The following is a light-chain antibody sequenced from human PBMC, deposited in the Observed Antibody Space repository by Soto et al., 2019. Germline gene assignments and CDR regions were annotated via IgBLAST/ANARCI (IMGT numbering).Light chain of an antibody. Sequence: EVVMTQSPATLSVSPGERATLSCRASQSVNANLAWYQQKPGQAPRLLIHGAPNRATGIPARFSGSGFGTEFILTISSLQSEDFAVYYCQQYNTWLWTFGQGTKV. CDR1: QSVNAN. CDR3: QQYNTWLWT. CDR2: GAP. V-gene: IGKV3-15*01. J-gene: IGKJ1*01.